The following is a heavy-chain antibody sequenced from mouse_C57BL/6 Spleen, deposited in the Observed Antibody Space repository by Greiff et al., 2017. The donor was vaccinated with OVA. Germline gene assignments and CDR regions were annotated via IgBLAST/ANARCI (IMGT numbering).Heavy chain of an antibody. J-gene: IGHJ4*01. V-gene: IGHV1-76*01. CDR2: IYPGSGNT. CDR3: ARAGTKSYYAMDY. CDR1: GYTFTDYY. Sequence: VQLVESGAELVRPGASVKLSCKASGYTFTDYYINWVKQRPGQGLEWIARIYPGSGNTYYNEKFKGKATLTAEKSSSTAYMQLSSLTSEDSAVYFCARAGTKSYYAMDYWGQGTSVTVSS. D-gene: IGHD4-1*01.